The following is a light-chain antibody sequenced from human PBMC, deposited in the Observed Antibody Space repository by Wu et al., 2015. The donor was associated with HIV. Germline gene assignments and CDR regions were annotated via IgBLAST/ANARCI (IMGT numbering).Light chain of an antibody. V-gene: IGKV1-8*01. Sequence: AIWITQSPSSLSASTGDRVTITCRASQDIRSYLAWYQQRPGKAPNLLIYAASTLQSGVPSRFSGSGSGTDFTLTISYLESEDFASYYCQQYQSYPYSFGQGTKRGIK. CDR1: QDIRSY. CDR2: AAS. J-gene: IGKJ2*03. CDR3: QQYQSYPYS.